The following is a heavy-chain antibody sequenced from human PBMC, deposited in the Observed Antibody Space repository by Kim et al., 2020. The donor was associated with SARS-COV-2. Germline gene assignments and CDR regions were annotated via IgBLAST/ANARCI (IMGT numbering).Heavy chain of an antibody. V-gene: IGHV5-51*01. Sequence: YSPDFQGQVTISADKSISTAYLQWSSLKASDTAMYYCVRLSSGYRNWFDPWGQGTLVTVSS. CDR3: VRLSSGYRNWFDP. J-gene: IGHJ5*02. D-gene: IGHD3-22*01.